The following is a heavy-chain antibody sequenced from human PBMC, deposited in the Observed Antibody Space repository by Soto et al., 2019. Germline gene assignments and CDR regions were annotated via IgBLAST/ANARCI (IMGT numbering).Heavy chain of an antibody. CDR2: INHSGST. CDR3: ARGHRTNMVRGNGAFDI. D-gene: IGHD3-10*01. V-gene: IGHV4-34*01. Sequence: SETLNRTFAVHGGSFRGYYWGWLGSPPGKGLEWIGEINHSGSTNYNPSLKSRVTISVDTSKNQFSLKLSSVTAADTAVYYRARGHRTNMVRGNGAFDIWGQGTMVT. CDR1: GGSFRGYY. J-gene: IGHJ3*02.